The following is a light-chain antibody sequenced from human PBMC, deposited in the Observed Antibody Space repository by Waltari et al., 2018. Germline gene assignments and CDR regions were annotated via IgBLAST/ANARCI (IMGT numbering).Light chain of an antibody. CDR1: TSNIGRNT. J-gene: IGLJ3*02. V-gene: IGLV1-44*01. Sequence: QSVLTQPPSASGTPGQRVTISCSGSTSNIGRNTVNWYQQLPGTAPKPLIYTNNQRPAGVPHRFAGSKSGTSASLAISGLQSEDEADYYCAVWDDSLSGPGFGGGTKVTVL. CDR2: TNN. CDR3: AVWDDSLSGPG.